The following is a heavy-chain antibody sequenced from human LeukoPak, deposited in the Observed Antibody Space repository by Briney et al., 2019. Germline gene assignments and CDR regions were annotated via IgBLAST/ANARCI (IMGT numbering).Heavy chain of an antibody. J-gene: IGHJ4*02. CDR2: INTDGMST. D-gene: IGHD2-21*02. CDR3: ARVSAEQVVTAILGRIDY. Sequence: GGSLRLSCAASGFPFSSYWMHWVRQAPGKGLVWVSRINTDGMSTSYADSVKGRFTISRDNAKNTLYLQMNSLRAEDTAVYYCARVSAEQVVTAILGRIDYWGRGTLVTVSS. CDR1: GFPFSSYW. V-gene: IGHV3-74*01.